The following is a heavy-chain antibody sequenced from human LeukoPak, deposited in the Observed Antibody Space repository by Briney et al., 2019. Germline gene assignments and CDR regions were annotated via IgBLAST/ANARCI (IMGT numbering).Heavy chain of an antibody. CDR2: ISYDGSNK. V-gene: IGHV3-30-3*01. CDR1: GFTFSSYA. J-gene: IGHJ6*02. D-gene: IGHD6-13*01. CDR3: ARRAAAGTPYYYYGMDV. Sequence: GGSLRLSCAASGFTFSSYAMHWVRQAPGKGLEWVAVISYDGSNKYYADSVNGRFTISRDNSKNTLYLQMNSLRAEDTAVYYCARRAAAGTPYYYYGMDVWGQGTTVTVSS.